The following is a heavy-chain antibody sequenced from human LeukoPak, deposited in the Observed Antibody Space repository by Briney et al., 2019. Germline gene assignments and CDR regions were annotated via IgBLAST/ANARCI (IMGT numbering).Heavy chain of an antibody. Sequence: SETLSLTCTVSGASISGSGYYWGWIRQPAGKGLEWIGEINHSGSTNYNPSLKSRVTISVDTSKNQFFLYLTSVTAADTAVYYCASNLYGSGNYFAYWGQGTLVTVS. CDR1: GASISGSGYY. D-gene: IGHD3-10*01. CDR2: INHSGST. V-gene: IGHV4-39*07. CDR3: ASNLYGSGNYFAY. J-gene: IGHJ4*02.